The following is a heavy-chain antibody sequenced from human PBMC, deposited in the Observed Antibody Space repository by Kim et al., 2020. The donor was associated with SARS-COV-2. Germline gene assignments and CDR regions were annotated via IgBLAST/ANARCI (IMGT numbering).Heavy chain of an antibody. CDR3: ARGFYYYDSSGYYFPRGSFDY. CDR2: IIPIFGTA. D-gene: IGHD3-22*01. CDR1: GGTFSSYA. V-gene: IGHV1-69*13. Sequence: SVKVSCKASGGTFSSYAISWVRQAPGQGLEWMGGIIPIFGTANYAQKFQGRVTITADESTSTAYMELSSLRSEDTAVYYCARGFYYYDSSGYYFPRGSFDYWGQGTLVTVSS. J-gene: IGHJ4*02.